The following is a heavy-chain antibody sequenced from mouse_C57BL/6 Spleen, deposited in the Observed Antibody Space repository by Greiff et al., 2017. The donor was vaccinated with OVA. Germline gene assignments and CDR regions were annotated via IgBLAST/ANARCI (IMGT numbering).Heavy chain of an antibody. J-gene: IGHJ1*03. CDR2: IWTGGST. Sequence: QVQLKQSGPGLVQPSQSLSITCTVSGFSLTSYGVHWVRQSPGKGLEWLGVIWTGGSTDYNAAFMSRLSITKDNSKSQVFFKMNSLQADDTAIYYCAKTPDGYDVWYFDVWGTGTTVTVSS. D-gene: IGHD2-2*01. V-gene: IGHV2-5*01. CDR1: GFSLTSYG. CDR3: AKTPDGYDVWYFDV.